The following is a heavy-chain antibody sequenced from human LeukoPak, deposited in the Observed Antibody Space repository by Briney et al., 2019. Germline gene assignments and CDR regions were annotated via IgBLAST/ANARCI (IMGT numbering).Heavy chain of an antibody. CDR3: ARDRGEGIVGTFDY. Sequence: SETLSLTCTVSGDSISNHYWSWIRQPPGKGLVWIGYIFYSGNTHYNPSLKSRVTMSVDTSENQFSLRLSSVTPADTAVYYCARDRGEGIVGTFDYWGQGTLVTVSS. V-gene: IGHV4-59*11. J-gene: IGHJ4*02. CDR2: IFYSGNT. D-gene: IGHD1-26*01. CDR1: GDSISNHY.